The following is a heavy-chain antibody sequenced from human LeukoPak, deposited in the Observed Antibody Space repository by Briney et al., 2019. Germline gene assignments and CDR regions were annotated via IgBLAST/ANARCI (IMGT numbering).Heavy chain of an antibody. J-gene: IGHJ4*02. D-gene: IGHD2-15*01. CDR2: ISDNGGRT. V-gene: IGHV3-23*01. CDR1: GFTFSGYA. CDR3: AKDARAARPYYFDS. Sequence: PGGSLRLSCAASGFTFSGYAMSWVRQAPGKGLEWVSTISDNGGRTYYADSVKGRFTISRDNSKNTLYLQMNSLRADDTAVYYCAKDARAARPYYFDSWGQGTLVTVSS.